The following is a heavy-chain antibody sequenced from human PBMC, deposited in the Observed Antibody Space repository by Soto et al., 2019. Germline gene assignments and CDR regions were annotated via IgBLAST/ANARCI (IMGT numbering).Heavy chain of an antibody. CDR1: GYTFFTYD. J-gene: IGHJ5*02. CDR2: ISTYSGDT. Sequence: ASVKVSCKASGYTFFTYDISWVRQAPGQGLEWMGWISTYSGDTKYAQKFQGRVTMTTDTSTTTAYLELRSLRSDDTAVYYCARHHGPTTSENWFDPWGQRTLVPVSP. CDR3: ARHHGPTTSENWFDP. V-gene: IGHV1-18*01. D-gene: IGHD5-12*01.